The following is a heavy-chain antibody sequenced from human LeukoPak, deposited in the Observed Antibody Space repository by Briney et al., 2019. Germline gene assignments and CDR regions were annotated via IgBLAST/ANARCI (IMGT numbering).Heavy chain of an antibody. D-gene: IGHD2-2*01. CDR1: GFTFSSYS. CDR2: ISSSSSYI. V-gene: IGHV3-21*01. CDR3: ARDRTVVPAAFDY. Sequence: GGSLGLSCAASGFTFSSYSMNWVRQAPGKGLEWVSSISSSSSYIYYADSVKGRFTISRDNAKNSLYLQMNSLRAEDTAVYYCARDRTVVPAAFDYWGQGTLVTVSS. J-gene: IGHJ4*02.